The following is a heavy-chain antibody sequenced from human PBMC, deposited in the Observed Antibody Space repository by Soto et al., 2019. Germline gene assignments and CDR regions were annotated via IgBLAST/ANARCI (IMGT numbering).Heavy chain of an antibody. V-gene: IGHV4-39*01. Sequence: QLQLQESGPGLLKPSETLSLTSTFSGGSISSSSYYWGWIRQPPGKGLGWIGSIYYSGSTYYNPSLKSRVTISVDTSKNQFSLKLSSVTAADTAVYYCAKITGTTGDFDYWGQGTLVTVSS. CDR3: AKITGTTGDFDY. J-gene: IGHJ4*02. D-gene: IGHD1-7*01. CDR2: IYYSGST. CDR1: GGSISSSSYY.